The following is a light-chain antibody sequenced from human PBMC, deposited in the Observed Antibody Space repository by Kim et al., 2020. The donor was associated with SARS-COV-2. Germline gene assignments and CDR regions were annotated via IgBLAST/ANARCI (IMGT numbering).Light chain of an antibody. V-gene: IGKV4-1*01. CDR3: QQYYSTSLT. CDR1: QSVLYSSNNKNY. J-gene: IGKJ4*01. Sequence: ATINCKSSQSVLYSSNNKNYLAWYQQKPGQPPKLLIYWASTRESRVPDRFSGSGSGTDFTLTISSLQAEDVAVYYCQQYYSTSLTFGGGTKVDIK. CDR2: WAS.